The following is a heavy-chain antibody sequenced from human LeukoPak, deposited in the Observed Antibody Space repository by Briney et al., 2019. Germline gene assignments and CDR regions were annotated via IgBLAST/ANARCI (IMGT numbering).Heavy chain of an antibody. V-gene: IGHV4-59*01. CDR2: IYYSGST. CDR1: GGSISSYY. CDR3: ARGPYYYDSSGYYPIDY. D-gene: IGHD3-22*01. Sequence: SETRSLTCTVSGGSISSYYWSWIRQPPGKGLEWIGYIYYSGSTNYNPSLKSRVTISVDTSKNQFSLKLSSVTAADTAVYYCARGPYYYDSSGYYPIDYWGQGTLVTVSS. J-gene: IGHJ4*02.